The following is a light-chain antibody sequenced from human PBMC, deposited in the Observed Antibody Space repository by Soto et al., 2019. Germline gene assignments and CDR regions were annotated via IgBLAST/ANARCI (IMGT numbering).Light chain of an antibody. CDR3: QHYGSTPPDT. CDR1: QSVSSSY. J-gene: IGKJ2*01. V-gene: IGKV3-20*01. CDR2: GTS. Sequence: EIVVTQSPGTLSLSLGERATLSCRASQSVSSSYLAWYQQKPGQALRLLIYGTSNRASGIPDRFSGSGSGTDFSLTISRLEPEDFAVYYCQHYGSTPPDTFGQGTKLEIK.